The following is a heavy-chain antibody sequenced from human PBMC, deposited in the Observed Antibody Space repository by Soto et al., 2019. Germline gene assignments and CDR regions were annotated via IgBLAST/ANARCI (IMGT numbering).Heavy chain of an antibody. CDR3: ASRVYGANFGIDY. CDR2: IIPIFGTM. V-gene: IGHV1-69*01. Sequence: QMQLVQSGAEVKKPGSSVKVSCKASGGTFNNSAISWVRQAPRQGLEWMGGIIPIFGTMNSAQKFQGRVTITADESTSTAYTELTSLRSEDTALYYCASRVYGANFGIDYWGQGTLVTVSS. D-gene: IGHD4-17*01. CDR1: GGTFNNSA. J-gene: IGHJ4*02.